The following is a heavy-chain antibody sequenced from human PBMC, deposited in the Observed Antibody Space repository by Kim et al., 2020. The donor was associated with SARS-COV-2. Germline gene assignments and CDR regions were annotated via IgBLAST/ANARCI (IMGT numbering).Heavy chain of an antibody. CDR3: ARDLYYDFWSGYDGAYFDY. J-gene: IGHJ4*02. CDR1: GFTFSSYW. Sequence: GGSLRLSCAASGFTFSSYWMSWVRQAPGKGLEWVANIKQDGSEKYYVDSVKGRFTISRDNAKNSLYLQMNSLRAEDTAVYYCARDLYYDFWSGYDGAYFDYWGQGTLVTVSS. D-gene: IGHD3-3*01. CDR2: IKQDGSEK. V-gene: IGHV3-7*01.